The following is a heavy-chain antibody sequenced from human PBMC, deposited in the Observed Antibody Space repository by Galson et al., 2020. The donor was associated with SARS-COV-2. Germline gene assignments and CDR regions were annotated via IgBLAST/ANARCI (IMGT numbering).Heavy chain of an antibody. CDR2: ISYDGSNK. V-gene: IGHV3-30-3*01. CDR3: AREGLGELDNFDY. J-gene: IGHJ4*02. D-gene: IGHD3-16*01. Sequence: GESLKISCAASGFTFSSYAMHWVRQAPGKGLEWVAVISYDGSNKYYADSVKGRFTISRDNSKNTLYLQMNSLRAEDTAVYYCAREGLGELDNFDYWGQGTLVTVSS. CDR1: GFTFSSYA.